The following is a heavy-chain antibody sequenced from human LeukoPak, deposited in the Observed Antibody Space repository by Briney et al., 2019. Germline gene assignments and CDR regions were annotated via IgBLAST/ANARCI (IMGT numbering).Heavy chain of an antibody. CDR2: IYYSGST. CDR3: ARVGGSGWAPRYYYYGMDV. D-gene: IGHD2-15*01. V-gene: IGHV4-59*01. CDR1: GGSISSYY. J-gene: IGHJ6*02. Sequence: SETLSLTRTVSGGSISSYYWSWIRQPPGKGLEWIGYIYYSGSTNYNPSLKSRVTISVDTSKNQFSLKLSSVTAADTAVYYCARVGGSGWAPRYYYYGMDVWGQGTTVTVSS.